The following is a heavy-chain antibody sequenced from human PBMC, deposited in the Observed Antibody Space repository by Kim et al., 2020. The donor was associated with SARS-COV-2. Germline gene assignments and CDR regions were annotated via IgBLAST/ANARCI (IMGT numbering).Heavy chain of an antibody. J-gene: IGHJ6*02. Sequence: GGSLRLSCAASGFTFSSYGMHWVRQAPGKGLEWVAVISYVGSNKYYADSVKGRFTISRDNSKNTLYLQMNSLRAEDTAVYYCARVLGAAAGTYYYYVMDVWGQGTTVTVSS. D-gene: IGHD6-13*01. CDR3: ARVLGAAAGTYYYYVMDV. CDR1: GFTFSSYG. V-gene: IGHV3-33*05. CDR2: ISYVGSNK.